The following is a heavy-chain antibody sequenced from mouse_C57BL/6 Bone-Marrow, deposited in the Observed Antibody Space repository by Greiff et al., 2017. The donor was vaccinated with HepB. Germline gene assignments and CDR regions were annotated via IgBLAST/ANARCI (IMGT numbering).Heavy chain of an antibody. CDR3: ARWGGWLLRRYAMDY. CDR2: IDPSDSYT. Sequence: VKLQQPGAELVMPGASVKLSCKASGYTFTSYWMHWVKQRPGQGLEWIGEIDPSDSYTNYNRKFKGKSTLTVDKSSSTAYMQLSSLTSEDSAVYYCARWGGWLLRRYAMDYWGQGTSVTVSS. J-gene: IGHJ4*01. V-gene: IGHV1-69*01. D-gene: IGHD2-3*01. CDR1: GYTFTSYW.